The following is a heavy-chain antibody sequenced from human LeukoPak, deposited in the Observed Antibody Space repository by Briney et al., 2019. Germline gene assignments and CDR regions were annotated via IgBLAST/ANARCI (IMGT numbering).Heavy chain of an antibody. V-gene: IGHV3-33*01. Sequence: GGSLRLSCAASGFTFSSYGMHLVRQAPGKGLEWVAVIWYDGSNKYYADSVKGRFTISRDNSKNTLYLQMNSLRAEDTAVYYRARGIAALDYWGQGTLVTVSS. CDR2: IWYDGSNK. D-gene: IGHD6-13*01. CDR3: ARGIAALDY. CDR1: GFTFSSYG. J-gene: IGHJ4*02.